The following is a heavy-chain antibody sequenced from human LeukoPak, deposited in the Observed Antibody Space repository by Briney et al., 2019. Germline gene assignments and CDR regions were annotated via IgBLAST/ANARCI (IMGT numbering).Heavy chain of an antibody. CDR3: GSPGGDEYFYGSGSHPRYY. CDR2: INPSGST. D-gene: IGHD3-10*01. J-gene: IGHJ4*02. Sequence: SETLSLTCAVYGGSFSAYYWSWIRQPPGKGLEWIGEINPSGSTNYNPSLKSRVTISVDTSKNQFSLNLSSVTAADTAVYYCGSPGGDEYFYGSGSHPRYYWGQGTLVTVSS. V-gene: IGHV4-34*01. CDR1: GGSFSAYY.